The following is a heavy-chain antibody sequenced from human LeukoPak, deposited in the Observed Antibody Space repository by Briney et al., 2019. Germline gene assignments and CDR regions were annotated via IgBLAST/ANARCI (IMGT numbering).Heavy chain of an antibody. Sequence: GGSLRLSCAASGFTFSSYWMTWVRQSPVKGLEWVSTIGTTDDTYYADSVKGRFTISRDNYKDTLYLQMHSLGAENTAIYYCAKSRIVDHRGYFDYWGQGTLVTVSS. D-gene: IGHD2-15*01. CDR3: AKSRIVDHRGYFDY. J-gene: IGHJ4*02. CDR2: IGTTDDT. CDR1: GFTFSSYW. V-gene: IGHV3-23*01.